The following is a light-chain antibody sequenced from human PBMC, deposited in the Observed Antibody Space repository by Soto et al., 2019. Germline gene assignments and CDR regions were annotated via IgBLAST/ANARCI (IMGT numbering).Light chain of an antibody. CDR2: CTD. V-gene: IGLV1-44*01. Sequence: QSVLTQPPSVSGTPGQRVAISCSGSSSNIGSSTVHWYLQLPGSAPKLLISCTDRRPSGVPDRFSGSKSGTSASLAISGLQSDDEAEFYCAAWDDSLKGFVFGTGTKLTVL. CDR3: AAWDDSLKGFV. CDR1: SSNIGSST. J-gene: IGLJ1*01.